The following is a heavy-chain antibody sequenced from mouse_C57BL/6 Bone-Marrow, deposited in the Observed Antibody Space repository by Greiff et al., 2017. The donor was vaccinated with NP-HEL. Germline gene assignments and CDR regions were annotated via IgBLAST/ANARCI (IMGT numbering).Heavy chain of an antibody. CDR1: GYTFTSYW. CDR3: AREGGLRSPFAY. D-gene: IGHD3-2*02. V-gene: IGHV1-55*01. CDR2: IYPGSGST. J-gene: IGHJ3*01. Sequence: VQLQQPGAELVKPGASVKMSCKASGYTFTSYWITWVKQRPGQGLEWIGDIYPGSGSTNYNEKFKSKATLTVDTSSSTAYMQLSSLTSEDSAVYYCAREGGLRSPFAYWGQGTLVTVSA.